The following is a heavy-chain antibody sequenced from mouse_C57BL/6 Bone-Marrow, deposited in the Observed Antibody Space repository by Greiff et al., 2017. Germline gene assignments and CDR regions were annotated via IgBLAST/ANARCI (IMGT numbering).Heavy chain of an antibody. CDR1: GFTFSDYG. CDR2: ISSGSSTI. CDR3: AGGFYYYGSSYDAMDY. Sequence: EVMLVESGGGLVKPGGSLKLSCAASGFTFSDYGMHWVRQAPEKGLEWVAYISSGSSTIYYADTVKGRFTISRDNAKNTLFLQMTSLRSEDTAMYYCAGGFYYYGSSYDAMDYWGQGTSVTVSS. V-gene: IGHV5-17*01. D-gene: IGHD1-1*01. J-gene: IGHJ4*01.